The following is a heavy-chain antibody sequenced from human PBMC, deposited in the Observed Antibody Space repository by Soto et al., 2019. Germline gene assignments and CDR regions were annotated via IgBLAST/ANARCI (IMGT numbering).Heavy chain of an antibody. Sequence: GGSLRLSCAASGFTFSSYWMSWVRQAPGKGLEWVANIKQDGSEKYYVDSVKGRFTISRDNAKNSLYLQMNSLRAEDTAVYYCARGRLWETDAFDIWGQGTMVTVSS. CDR1: GFTFSSYW. J-gene: IGHJ3*02. D-gene: IGHD1-26*01. V-gene: IGHV3-7*01. CDR3: ARGRLWETDAFDI. CDR2: IKQDGSEK.